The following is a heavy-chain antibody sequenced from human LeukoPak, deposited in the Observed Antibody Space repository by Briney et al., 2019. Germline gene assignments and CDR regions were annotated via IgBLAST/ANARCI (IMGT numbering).Heavy chain of an antibody. V-gene: IGHV4-38-2*02. Sequence: KASETLSLTCTVSGYSIRSGYYWGWIRPPPGKGLEWIGTIYHSGITFYNPSLRSRVTISVDTSKNQFSLKLSSVTAADTAVYYCARAATLPYYYYMDVWGKGTTVTVSS. CDR1: GYSIRSGYY. J-gene: IGHJ6*03. D-gene: IGHD5-12*01. CDR3: ARAATLPYYYYMDV. CDR2: IYHSGIT.